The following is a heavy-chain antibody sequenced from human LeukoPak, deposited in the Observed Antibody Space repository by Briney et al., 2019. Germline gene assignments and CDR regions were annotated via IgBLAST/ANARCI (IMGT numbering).Heavy chain of an antibody. V-gene: IGHV3-13*01. CDR2: IGTAGDT. Sequence: PGGSLRLSSAASGFTFSSYDMHWVRQATGKGLEWVSAIGTAGDTYHPGSVKGRFTISRENAKNSLYLQMNSLRAGDTAVYYCARERSISSGHYYYGMDVWGQGTTVTVSS. CDR3: ARERSISSGHYYYGMDV. J-gene: IGHJ6*02. D-gene: IGHD6-19*01. CDR1: GFTFSSYD.